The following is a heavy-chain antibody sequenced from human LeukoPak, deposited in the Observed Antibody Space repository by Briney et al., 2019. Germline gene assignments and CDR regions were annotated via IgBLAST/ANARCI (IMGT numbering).Heavy chain of an antibody. CDR2: INTEGSST. J-gene: IGHJ4*02. CDR1: GFTFSSFW. Sequence: GGSLRLSCAASGFTFSSFWMHWVRQAPGKGLVWVSFINTEGSSTTYADSVKGRFTVSRDNAKNTLYLQMSGLRAEDTAVYYCAREWKKTGAFDYWGQGTLVTVSS. D-gene: IGHD1-1*01. CDR3: AREWKKTGAFDY. V-gene: IGHV3-74*01.